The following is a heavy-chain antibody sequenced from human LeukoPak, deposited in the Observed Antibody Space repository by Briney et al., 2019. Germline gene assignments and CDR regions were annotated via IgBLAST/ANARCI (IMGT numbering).Heavy chain of an antibody. V-gene: IGHV3-23*01. CDR1: GFTFSSYA. CDR2: ISGSGGST. CDR3: APSPRRVVAATFDY. Sequence: PGGSLRLSCAASGFTFSSYAMSWVRQAPGKGLEWVSAISGSGGSTYYADSVKGRFTISRDNSKNTLYLQMNSLRAEDTAVYYCAPSPRRVVAATFDYWGQGTLVTVSS. D-gene: IGHD2-15*01. J-gene: IGHJ4*02.